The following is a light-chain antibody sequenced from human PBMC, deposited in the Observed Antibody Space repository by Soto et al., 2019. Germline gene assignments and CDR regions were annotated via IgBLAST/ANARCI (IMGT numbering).Light chain of an antibody. V-gene: IGLV2-8*01. CDR2: EIN. CDR1: SSDVGIYNY. Sequence: QSALTQPPSASGSPGQSVTISCTGTSSDVGIYNYVSWYQQHPGKAPKLMIYEINKRPSGAPDRFSGSKSGNTASLTVSGLQAEDEADYYCSSFAGSNNFPYGFGTGTKLTVL. CDR3: SSFAGSNNFPYG. J-gene: IGLJ1*01.